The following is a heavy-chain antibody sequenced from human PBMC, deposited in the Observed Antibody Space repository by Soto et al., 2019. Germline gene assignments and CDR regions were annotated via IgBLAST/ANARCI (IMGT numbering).Heavy chain of an antibody. CDR2: ISGSGGST. J-gene: IGHJ4*02. CDR3: AKTPGYCTRGVCSRNPEYNFDY. CDR1: GFTFSSYA. Sequence: PGGSLRLSCAASGFTFSSYAMSWVRQAPGKGLEWVSAISGSGGSTYYADSVKGRFTISRDNSKNTLYLQMNSLRAEDSAVYYCAKTPGYCTRGVCSRNPEYNFDYCGQGTLVTVSS. V-gene: IGHV3-23*01. D-gene: IGHD2-8*02.